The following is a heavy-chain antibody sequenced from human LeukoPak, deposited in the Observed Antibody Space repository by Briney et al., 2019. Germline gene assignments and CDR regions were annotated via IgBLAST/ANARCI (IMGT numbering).Heavy chain of an antibody. CDR2: IYPGDSDT. V-gene: IGHV5-51*01. CDR3: ARGGEYSYASSDY. Sequence: GESLKISCKGSGYSFSSYWIGWVRQMPGKGLEWIGIIYPGDSDTRYSPSFQGQVTISADKSISTAYLQWSSLKASDTAMYYCARGGEYSYASSDYWGQGTLVTVSS. D-gene: IGHD5-18*01. CDR1: GYSFSSYW. J-gene: IGHJ4*02.